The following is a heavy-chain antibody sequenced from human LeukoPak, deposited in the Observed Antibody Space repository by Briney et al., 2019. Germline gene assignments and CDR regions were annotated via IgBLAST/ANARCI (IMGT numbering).Heavy chain of an antibody. CDR3: ARDWSTYDFWISGAFDI. Sequence: PGGSLRLSCAASGFTFSSYGMHWVRQAPGKGLEWVAVIWYDGSNKYYADSVKGRFTISRDNSKNTLYLQMNSLRAEDTAVYYCARDWSTYDFWISGAFDIWGQGTMVTVSS. D-gene: IGHD3-3*01. CDR1: GFTFSSYG. CDR2: IWYDGSNK. V-gene: IGHV3-33*01. J-gene: IGHJ3*02.